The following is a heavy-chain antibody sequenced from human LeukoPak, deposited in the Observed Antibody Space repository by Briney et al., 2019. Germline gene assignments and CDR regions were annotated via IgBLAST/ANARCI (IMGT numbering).Heavy chain of an antibody. CDR2: IYHSGST. J-gene: IGHJ4*02. CDR1: GFSISSGYY. V-gene: IGHV4-38-2*01. D-gene: IGHD2-2*01. Sequence: NPSETLSLTCAVSGFSISSGYYWGWIRQPPGKGLEWIGIIYHSGSTYYTPSLKSRLTISVDTSKNQFSLKLSSVTAADTAVYYCARGRGYCSSTSCYFLFDYWGQGTLVTVSS. CDR3: ARGRGYCSSTSCYFLFDY.